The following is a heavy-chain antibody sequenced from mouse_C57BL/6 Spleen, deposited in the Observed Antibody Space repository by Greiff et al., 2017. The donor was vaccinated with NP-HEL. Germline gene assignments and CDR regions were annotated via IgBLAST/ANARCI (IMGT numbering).Heavy chain of an antibody. J-gene: IGHJ3*01. Sequence: EVQRVESGPGLVKPSQSLSLTCSVTGYSITSGYYWNWIRQFPGNNLEWMGYISYDGSNNYNPSLKNRISITRDTSKNQFFLKLNSVTTEDTATYYCARTGYDYDSRRFAYWGQGTLVTVSA. V-gene: IGHV3-6*01. D-gene: IGHD2-4*01. CDR1: GYSITSGYY. CDR2: ISYDGSN. CDR3: ARTGYDYDSRRFAY.